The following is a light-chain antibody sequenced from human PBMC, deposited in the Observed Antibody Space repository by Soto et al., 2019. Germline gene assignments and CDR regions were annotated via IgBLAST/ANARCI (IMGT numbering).Light chain of an antibody. CDR2: DAS. J-gene: IGKJ4*01. V-gene: IGKV3-11*01. CDR3: QQRSNWPRT. Sequence: EIVLTQSPATLSLSPGERATLSCRASQSVSSYLVWYQQKHGQAPRLLIYDASNRATGIPARFSGSGSGTDFTLTISSLEPEDFAVYYCQQRSNWPRTFGGGTKVEIK. CDR1: QSVSSY.